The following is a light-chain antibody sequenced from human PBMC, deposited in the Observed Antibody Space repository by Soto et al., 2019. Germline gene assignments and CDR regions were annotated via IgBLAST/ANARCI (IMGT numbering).Light chain of an antibody. CDR3: QQYGSSGT. V-gene: IGKV3-20*01. Sequence: EIVMTQSPDTLSVSPWERSTLSFMASQSVSNNYLAWYQQKPGQAPRLLIYGASNRATGIPDRFSGSGSGTDFTLTISRLEPEDFAVYYCQQYGSSGTFGQGTKVDIK. CDR1: QSVSNNY. J-gene: IGKJ1*01. CDR2: GAS.